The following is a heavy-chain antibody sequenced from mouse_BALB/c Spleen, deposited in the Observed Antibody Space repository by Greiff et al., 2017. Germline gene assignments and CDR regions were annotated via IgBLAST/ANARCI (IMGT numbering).Heavy chain of an antibody. D-gene: IGHD2-2*01. Sequence: DVMLVESGGGLVKPGGSLKLSCAASGFTFSDYYMYWVRQTPEKRLEWVATISDGGSYTYYPDSVKGRFTISRDNAKNNLYLQMSSLKSEDTAMYYCAREYGYDVGAWFAYWGQGTLVTVSA. CDR3: AREYGYDVGAWFAY. CDR1: GFTFSDYY. CDR2: ISDGGSYT. J-gene: IGHJ3*01. V-gene: IGHV5-4*02.